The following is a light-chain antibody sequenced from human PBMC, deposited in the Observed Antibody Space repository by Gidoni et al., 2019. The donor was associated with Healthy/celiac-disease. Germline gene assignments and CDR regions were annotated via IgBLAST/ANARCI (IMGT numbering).Light chain of an antibody. CDR2: KAS. V-gene: IGKV1-5*03. J-gene: IGKJ1*01. CDR3: QQYNSYPWT. CDR1: QSISSW. Sequence: DIQMTQSPSTLSASVGDRVTIPCRASQSISSWLAWYQQKPGKAPKLLIYKASSLESGVPSSFSGSVSGTEFTLTISSLQPDDFATYYCQQYNSYPWTFGQGTKVEIK.